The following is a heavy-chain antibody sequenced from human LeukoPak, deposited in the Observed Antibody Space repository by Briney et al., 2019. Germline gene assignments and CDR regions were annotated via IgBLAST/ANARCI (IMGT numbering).Heavy chain of an antibody. CDR1: GYTFTGYY. CDR3: ARGYSSGAYYYYMDV. J-gene: IGHJ6*03. CDR2: INPNSGGT. V-gene: IGHV1-2*06. D-gene: IGHD3-10*01. Sequence: ASVKVSCKASGYTFTGYYMHWVRQAPGQGLEWMGRINPNSGGTNYAQKFQGRVTMTRDTSISTAYMGLSRLRSDDTAVYYCARGYSSGAYYYYMDVWGKGTTVTVSS.